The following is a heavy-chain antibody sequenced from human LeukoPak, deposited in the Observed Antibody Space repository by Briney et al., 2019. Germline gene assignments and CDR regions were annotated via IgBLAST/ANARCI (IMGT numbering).Heavy chain of an antibody. V-gene: IGHV1-18*01. CDR3: ASTGDTAMGHYYYYYMDV. CDR2: ISAYNGNT. CDR1: GYTFINYG. Sequence: ASVKVSCKASGYTFINYGINWVRQAPGQGLEWMGWISAYNGNTNYAQKLQGRVTMTTDTSTSTAYMELRSLRSDDTAVYYCASTGDTAMGHYYYYYMDVWGKGTTVTVSS. J-gene: IGHJ6*03. D-gene: IGHD5-18*01.